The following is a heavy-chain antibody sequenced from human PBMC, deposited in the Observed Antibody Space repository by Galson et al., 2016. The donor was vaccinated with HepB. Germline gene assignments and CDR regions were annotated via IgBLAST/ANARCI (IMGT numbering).Heavy chain of an antibody. CDR2: IYWDDDK. CDR1: GFSLSTSGVG. CDR3: AQTSRPSCGGDCYSEHSQFDY. V-gene: IGHV2-5*02. Sequence: PALVKPTQTLTLTCTFSGFSLSTSGVGVGWIRQPPGKALEWLALIYWDDDKRYSPSLKSRLTITKDTSKNQVVLTMTNMDPVDTAPYYCAQTSRPSCGGDCYSEHSQFDYGGKGTLVTVSS. D-gene: IGHD2-21*02. J-gene: IGHJ4*02.